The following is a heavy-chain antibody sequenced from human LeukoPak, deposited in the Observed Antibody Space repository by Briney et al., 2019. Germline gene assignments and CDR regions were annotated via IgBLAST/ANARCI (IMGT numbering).Heavy chain of an antibody. V-gene: IGHV6-1*01. D-gene: IGHD6-19*01. J-gene: IGHJ6*02. Sequence: SQTLSLTCAVSGDSFSSNSAAWNWIRQSPSRGLEWLVRTYYRSKLYNDYAVSVKSRITINPDTSKHQFSLQLNSVTPEDTAVYYCARGGGLAVAGTVFNYYYGMDVWGQGTTVTVSS. CDR1: GDSFSSNSAA. CDR3: ARGGGLAVAGTVFNYYYGMDV. CDR2: TYYRSKLYN.